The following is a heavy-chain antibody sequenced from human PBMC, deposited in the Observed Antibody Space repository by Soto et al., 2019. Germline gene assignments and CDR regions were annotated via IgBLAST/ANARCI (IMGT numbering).Heavy chain of an antibody. J-gene: IGHJ4*02. V-gene: IGHV3-30*03. D-gene: IGHD3-16*02. CDR2: ISYDGSNK. CDR3: SVPSPLGLYYFDY. Sequence: QVQLVESGGGVVQPGRSLRLSCAASGFTFSSYGMHWVRQAPGKGLEWVAVISYDGSNKYYADPVKGRFTISRDNSKNTLYLQMNSLRAEDTAVYYCSVPSPLGLYYFDYWGQGTLVTVSS. CDR1: GFTFSSYG.